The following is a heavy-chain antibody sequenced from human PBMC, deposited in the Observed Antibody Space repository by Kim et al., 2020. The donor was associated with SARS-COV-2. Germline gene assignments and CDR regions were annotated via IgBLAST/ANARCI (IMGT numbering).Heavy chain of an antibody. CDR1: GGSISSYY. CDR2: IYYSGST. Sequence: SETLSFTCTVSGGSISSYYWSWIRQPPGKGLEWIGYIYYSGSTNYNPSLKSRVTISVDTSKNQFSLKLSSVTAADTAVYYCARVASSIAVAVAFDPWGQGTLVTVSS. V-gene: IGHV4-59*01. D-gene: IGHD6-19*01. J-gene: IGHJ5*02. CDR3: ARVASSIAVAVAFDP.